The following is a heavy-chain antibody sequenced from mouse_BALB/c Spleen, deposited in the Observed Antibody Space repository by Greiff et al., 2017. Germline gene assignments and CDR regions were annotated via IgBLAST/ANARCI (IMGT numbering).Heavy chain of an antibody. D-gene: IGHD2-14*01. V-gene: IGHV1S127*01. CDR2: IDPSDSYT. CDR3: TRDRYEAWFAY. CDR1: GYTFTSYW. J-gene: IGHJ3*01. Sequence: VQLQQPGAELVKPGASVKMSCKASGYTFTSYWMHWVKQRPGQGLEWIGVIDPSDSYTSYNQKFKGKATLTVDTSSSTAYMQLSSLTSEDSAVYYCTRDRYEAWFAYWGQGTLVTVSA.